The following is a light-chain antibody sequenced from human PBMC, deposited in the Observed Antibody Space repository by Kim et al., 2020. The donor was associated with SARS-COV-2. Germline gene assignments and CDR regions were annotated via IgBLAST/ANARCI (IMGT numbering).Light chain of an antibody. Sequence: DIQMTQSPSSLSASVGDRITMTCRASQGINNYLAWFQQRPGRAPGSLIYGASNLQSGVPSKFSGSGFGTDFTLTITNLQPEDFATYYCQQYNGYPYTFGQGTKLEI. J-gene: IGKJ2*01. CDR2: GAS. V-gene: IGKV1-16*02. CDR3: QQYNGYPYT. CDR1: QGINNY.